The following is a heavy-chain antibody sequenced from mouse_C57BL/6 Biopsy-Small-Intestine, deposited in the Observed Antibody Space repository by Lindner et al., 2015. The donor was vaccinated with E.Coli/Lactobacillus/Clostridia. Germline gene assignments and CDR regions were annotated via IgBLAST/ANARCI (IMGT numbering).Heavy chain of an antibody. CDR1: GYAFTSYL. CDR2: INPVSGDT. V-gene: IGHV1-54*01. CDR3: ARSNWDYFDY. J-gene: IGHJ2*01. Sequence: VQLQESGSELVRPGTSVKVSCRASGYAFTSYLIEWVKQRPGQGLEWIGMINPVSGDTNYNGKFKGKATLTADKSSSTAYMHLNSLTSEDSAVYYCARSNWDYFDYWGQGTTLTVSS. D-gene: IGHD4-1*01.